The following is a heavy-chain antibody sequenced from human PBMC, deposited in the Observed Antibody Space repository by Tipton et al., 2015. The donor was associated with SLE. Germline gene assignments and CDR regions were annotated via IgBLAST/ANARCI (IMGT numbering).Heavy chain of an antibody. CDR1: GGSFSGYY. CDR2: INHSGST. Sequence: TLSLTCAVYGGSFSGYYWSWIRQLPGKGLEWIGEINHSGSTNYNPSLKSRVTISVDTSKNQFSLKLSSVTAADTAVYYCAKTDLMEVGGPTFDIWGQGTMVTVSS. D-gene: IGHD1-26*01. CDR3: AKTDLMEVGGPTFDI. J-gene: IGHJ3*02. V-gene: IGHV4-34*01.